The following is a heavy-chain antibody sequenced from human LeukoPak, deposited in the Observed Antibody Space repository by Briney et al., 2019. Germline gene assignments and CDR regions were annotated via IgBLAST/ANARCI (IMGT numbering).Heavy chain of an antibody. CDR1: GGSISSSSFY. J-gene: IGHJ4*02. Sequence: SETLSLTCTVSGGSISSSSFYWGWLRQSPGEGLEWIGNIFYTGRAHYNPSLKRRVSISVDMSKNQFSLKLSSVAAADTAVYYCVRDLDDFWSGYSNRFDNWGQGTLVTVSS. CDR2: IFYTGRA. CDR3: VRDLDDFWSGYSNRFDN. V-gene: IGHV4-39*07. D-gene: IGHD3-3*01.